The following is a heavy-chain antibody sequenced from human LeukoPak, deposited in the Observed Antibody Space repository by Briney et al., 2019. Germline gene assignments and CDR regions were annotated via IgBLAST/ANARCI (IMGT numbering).Heavy chain of an antibody. J-gene: IGHJ4*02. D-gene: IGHD1-26*01. CDR1: GFTFSSYS. CDR3: ARTMAAATGLYYFDY. V-gene: IGHV3-48*01. Sequence: GGFLRLSCAASGFTFSSYSMNWVRQAPGKGLEWVSYISSSSSTIYYADSVKGRFTISRDNAKNSLYLQMNSLRAEDTAVYYCARTMAAATGLYYFDYWGQGTLVTVSS. CDR2: ISSSSSTI.